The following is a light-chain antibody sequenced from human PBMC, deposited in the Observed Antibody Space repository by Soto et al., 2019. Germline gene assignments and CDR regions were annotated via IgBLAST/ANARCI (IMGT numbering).Light chain of an antibody. Sequence: QSALTQPASVSGSPGQSITISCTGTSSDVGGYNYVSWYQQHPGKAPKLMIYDVSNRPSGVSNRFSGSKSGNTASLTISGLQGEGEDDYYCSSYTSSSTLVVFAVGTKPTV. CDR3: SSYTSSSTLVV. J-gene: IGLJ2*01. CDR1: SSDVGGYNY. V-gene: IGLV2-14*01. CDR2: DVS.